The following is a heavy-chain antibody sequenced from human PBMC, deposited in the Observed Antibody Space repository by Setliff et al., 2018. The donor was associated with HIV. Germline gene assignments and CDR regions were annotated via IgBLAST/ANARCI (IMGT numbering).Heavy chain of an antibody. CDR1: GGSIRTGAYH. Sequence: SETLSLTCTVSGGSIRTGAYHWGWIRQPPGKGLEWIGSIYYAGRTFYKPSLKRRLTISVDTSKNQFSLSLNSVTAADTAVYFCARGGAVSADFDSWGQGSLVTVSS. J-gene: IGHJ5*01. CDR3: ARGGAVSADFDS. V-gene: IGHV4-39*07. D-gene: IGHD3-16*01. CDR2: IYYAGRT.